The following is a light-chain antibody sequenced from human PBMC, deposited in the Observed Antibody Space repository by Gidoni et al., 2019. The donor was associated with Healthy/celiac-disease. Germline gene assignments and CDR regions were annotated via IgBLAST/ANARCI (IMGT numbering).Light chain of an antibody. Sequence: SYELTHPPSVSVSPGQTARITCSGDALPKQYAYCYQQKPGQAPVLVIYNDSERPSGIPERFSGSSSGTTVTLTISGVQAEDEADYYCQSADSSGTYWVFGGGTKLTVL. V-gene: IGLV3-25*03. J-gene: IGLJ3*02. CDR3: QSADSSGTYWV. CDR2: NDS. CDR1: ALPKQY.